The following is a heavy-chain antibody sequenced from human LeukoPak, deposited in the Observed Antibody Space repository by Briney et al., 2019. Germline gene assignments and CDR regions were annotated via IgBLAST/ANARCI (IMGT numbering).Heavy chain of an antibody. J-gene: IGHJ4*02. CDR3: ARGGIQLWLDY. Sequence: GASVKVSCKGSGYTFTSYGISWVGQAPGQGREWMGWISAYNGNTNYAQKLQSRVTMTTDTSTSTAYMELRSLRSDDAAVYYCARGGIQLWLDYWGQGTLVTVSS. V-gene: IGHV1-18*04. D-gene: IGHD5-18*01. CDR2: ISAYNGNT. CDR1: GYTFTSYG.